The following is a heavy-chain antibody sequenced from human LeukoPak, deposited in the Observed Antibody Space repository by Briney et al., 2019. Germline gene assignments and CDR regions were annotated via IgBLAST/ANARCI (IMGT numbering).Heavy chain of an antibody. CDR3: AKDHLTYCGGDCYLDY. D-gene: IGHD2-21*02. Sequence: GGSLRLSCAASGFTFKFYVMTWVRQAPGKGLEWVSAISGSGDRSYFADSVKGRFTISRDNSKNTLYLQMNSLRAEDTAVYYCAKDHLTYCGGDCYLDYWGQGTLVTVSS. J-gene: IGHJ4*02. CDR2: ISGSGDRS. CDR1: GFTFKFYV. V-gene: IGHV3-23*01.